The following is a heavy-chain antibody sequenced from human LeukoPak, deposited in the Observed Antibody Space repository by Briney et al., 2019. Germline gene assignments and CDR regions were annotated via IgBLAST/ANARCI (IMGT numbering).Heavy chain of an antibody. Sequence: GASVKVSCKTSANTFSNYGISWVRQAPGQGLEWMGWINPNSGGTNYAQKFQGRVTMTRDTSISTAYMELSRLRSDDTAVYYCSTFGVVKFPLDYWGQGTLVTVSS. CDR2: INPNSGGT. CDR1: ANTFSNYG. D-gene: IGHD3-3*01. V-gene: IGHV1-2*02. J-gene: IGHJ4*02. CDR3: STFGVVKFPLDY.